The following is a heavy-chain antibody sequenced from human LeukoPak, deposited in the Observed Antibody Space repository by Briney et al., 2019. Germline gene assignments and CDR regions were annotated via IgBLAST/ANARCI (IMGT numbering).Heavy chain of an antibody. CDR2: IYHSGST. V-gene: IGHV4-30-2*01. D-gene: IGHD6-13*01. Sequence: SETLSLTCTVSGGSISSGGYYWSWIRQPPGKGLEWIGYIYHSGSTYYNPSLKSRVTISVDRSKNQFSLKLSSVTAADTAVYYCARVSPSRAAGPFDYWGQGTLVTVSS. CDR3: ARVSPSRAAGPFDY. CDR1: GGSISSGGYY. J-gene: IGHJ4*02.